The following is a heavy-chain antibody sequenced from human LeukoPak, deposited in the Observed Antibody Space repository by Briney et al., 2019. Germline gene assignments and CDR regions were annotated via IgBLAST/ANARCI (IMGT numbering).Heavy chain of an antibody. Sequence: GASVKVSCKASGGTFSSYAISWVRQAPGQGLEWMGGIIPIFGTANYAQKFQGRVTITTDESTSTAYMELSSLRSEDTAVYYCATDEEDRDCTNGVCCFDYWGQGTLVTVSS. J-gene: IGHJ4*02. D-gene: IGHD2-8*01. CDR1: GGTFSSYA. CDR2: IIPIFGTA. CDR3: ATDEEDRDCTNGVCCFDY. V-gene: IGHV1-69*05.